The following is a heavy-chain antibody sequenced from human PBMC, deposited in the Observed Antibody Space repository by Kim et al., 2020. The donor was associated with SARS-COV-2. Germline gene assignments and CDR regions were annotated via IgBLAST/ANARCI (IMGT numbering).Heavy chain of an antibody. CDR2: ISAYNGNT. CDR1: GYTFTSYG. CDR3: ARVPGIAAAGVFWFDP. J-gene: IGHJ5*02. D-gene: IGHD6-13*01. Sequence: ASVKVSCKASGYTFTSYGISWVRQAPGQGLEWMGWISAYNGNTNYAQKLQGRVTMTTDTSTSTAYMELRSLRSDDTAVYYCARVPGIAAAGVFWFDPWGQGTLVTVSS. V-gene: IGHV1-18*01.